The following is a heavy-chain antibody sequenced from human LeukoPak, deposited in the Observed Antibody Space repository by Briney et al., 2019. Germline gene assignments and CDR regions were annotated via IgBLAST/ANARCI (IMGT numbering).Heavy chain of an antibody. J-gene: IGHJ4*02. D-gene: IGHD5-18*01. CDR2: IYSGGST. CDR3: ARAVGGYSYDY. CDR1: GFTVSSNY. V-gene: IGHV3-53*01. Sequence: GGSLRLSCAASGFTVSSNYISWVRQAPGKGLEWVSVIYSGGSTYYADSVKGRFTISRDNSKNTLYLQMNSLRAEDTAVYYCARAVGGYSYDYWGQGTLVTVSS.